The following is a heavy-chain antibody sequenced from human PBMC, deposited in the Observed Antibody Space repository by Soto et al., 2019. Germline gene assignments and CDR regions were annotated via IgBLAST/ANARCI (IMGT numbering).Heavy chain of an antibody. D-gene: IGHD3-22*01. CDR1: GGTFSSYT. J-gene: IGHJ4*02. CDR3: ARFDSSGYFFDY. V-gene: IGHV1-69*02. CDR2: IIPILGIA. Sequence: QVQLVQSGAEVKKPGSSVKVSCKASGGTFSSYTISWVRQAPGQGLEWMGRIIPILGIANYAQKFQGRVTITADKSTSTAYMELSSLRSEDTAVYYCARFDSSGYFFDYWGQGTLVTVSS.